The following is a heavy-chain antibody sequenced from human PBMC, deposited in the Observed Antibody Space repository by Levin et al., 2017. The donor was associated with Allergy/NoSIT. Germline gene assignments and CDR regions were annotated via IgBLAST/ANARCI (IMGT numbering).Heavy chain of an antibody. Sequence: GESLKISCAASGFTFSSYAMHWVRQAPGKGLEWVAVISYDGSNKYYADSVKGRFTISRDNTKNTLYLQMNSLRAEDTAVYYCARDPWTTVTTGYFDYWGQGTLVTVSS. CDR2: ISYDGSNK. J-gene: IGHJ4*02. CDR3: ARDPWTTVTTGYFDY. D-gene: IGHD4-17*01. CDR1: GFTFSSYA. V-gene: IGHV3-30*04.